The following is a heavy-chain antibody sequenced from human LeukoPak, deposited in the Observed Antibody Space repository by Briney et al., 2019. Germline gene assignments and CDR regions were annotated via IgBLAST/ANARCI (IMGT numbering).Heavy chain of an antibody. CDR2: INTNNGAT. J-gene: IGHJ5*02. CDR1: GYTFTASY. Sequence: ASVKVSCKTSGYTFTASYVHWVRQAPGQGLEWVGRINTNNGATTYAQKFQGRVTMTRDTANSTAYMELNSLRSVATAVYFCLRGTTPRAGTTEPRGQGTLVTVSS. V-gene: IGHV1-2*02. D-gene: IGHD4-11*01. CDR3: LRGTTPRAGTTEP.